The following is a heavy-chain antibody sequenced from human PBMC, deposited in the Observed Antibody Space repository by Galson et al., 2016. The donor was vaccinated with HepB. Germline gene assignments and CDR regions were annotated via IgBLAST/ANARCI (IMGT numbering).Heavy chain of an antibody. Sequence: SLRLSCAASGFTFTSYGMHWVRQAPGKGLEWVAVISYDGSNKYYADSVKGRFTVSRDNSKNTLSLQMNSLIAEDTAVYYCAKAGGFGEFYHYGTDVWGQGTTVTASS. J-gene: IGHJ6*02. CDR2: ISYDGSNK. V-gene: IGHV3-30*18. CDR1: GFTFTSYG. D-gene: IGHD3-10*01. CDR3: AKAGGFGEFYHYGTDV.